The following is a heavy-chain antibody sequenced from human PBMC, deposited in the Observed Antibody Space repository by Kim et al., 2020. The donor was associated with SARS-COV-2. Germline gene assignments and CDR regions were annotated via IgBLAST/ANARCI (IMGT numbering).Heavy chain of an antibody. CDR3: ARDHLYMGDYYDSSGWPIFDY. CDR1: GGSISSYY. J-gene: IGHJ4*02. D-gene: IGHD3-22*01. CDR2: IYTSGST. V-gene: IGHV4-4*07. Sequence: SETLSLTCTVSGGSISSYYWSWIRQPAGKGLEWIGRIYTSGSTNYNPSLKSRVTMSVDTSKNQFSLKLSSVTAADTAVYYCARDHLYMGDYYDSSGWPIFDYWGQGTLVTVSS.